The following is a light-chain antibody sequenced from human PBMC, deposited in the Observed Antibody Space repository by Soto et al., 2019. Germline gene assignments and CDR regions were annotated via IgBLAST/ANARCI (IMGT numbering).Light chain of an antibody. J-gene: IGKJ1*01. Sequence: DIQMTQSPFSLSASVGYRVTVTCRASQGISDFLAWYQQKPGKVPKLLIYGASNLQPGVPSRFSGSGSGTDFTLTISSLQHEDIGTYYCQKYSSARWTFGEGTNVDIK. CDR1: QGISDF. CDR2: GAS. CDR3: QKYSSARWT. V-gene: IGKV1-27*01.